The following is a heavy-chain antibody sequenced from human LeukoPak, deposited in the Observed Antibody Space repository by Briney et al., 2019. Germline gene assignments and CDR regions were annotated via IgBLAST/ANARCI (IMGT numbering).Heavy chain of an antibody. CDR1: GFTFSSYN. CDR3: ARDAEYGSSRFLDY. V-gene: IGHV3-48*01. J-gene: IGHJ4*02. CDR2: ISSSSNII. Sequence: GGSLRLSCAASGFTFSSYNMNWVRKAPGKGLEWVADISSSSNIINYADSVRGRFTISRDNAKKSLYLQMNSLRAEDTAVYYCARDAEYGSSRFLDYWGQGTLVTVSS. D-gene: IGHD6-6*01.